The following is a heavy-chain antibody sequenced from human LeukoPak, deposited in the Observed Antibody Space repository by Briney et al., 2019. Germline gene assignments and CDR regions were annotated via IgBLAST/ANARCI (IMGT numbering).Heavy chain of an antibody. J-gene: IGHJ6*03. CDR1: GGSISSGGYY. V-gene: IGHV4-31*03. D-gene: IGHD4-11*01. CDR3: ARAPKGMTTVRYYYYYYMDV. CDR2: IYYSGST. Sequence: SETLSLTCTVSGGSISSGGYYWSWIRQHPGKGLEWIGYIYYSGSTYYNPSLKSRVTISVDTSKNQFSLKLSSVTAADTAVYYCARAPKGMTTVRYYYYYYMDVWGEGTTVTVSS.